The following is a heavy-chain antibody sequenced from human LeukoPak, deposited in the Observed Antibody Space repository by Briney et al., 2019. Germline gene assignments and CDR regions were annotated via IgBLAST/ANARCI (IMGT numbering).Heavy chain of an antibody. CDR1: GGSISSYY. J-gene: IGHJ4*02. V-gene: IGHV4-59*08. Sequence: SETLSLTCTVSGGSISSYYWSWIRQPPGKGLEWIGYIYYSGSTNYNPSLKSRVTISVDTSKNQFSLRLSSVTAADTAVYYCARGIAVAGIIDYWGQGTLVTVSS. CDR3: ARGIAVAGIIDY. D-gene: IGHD6-19*01. CDR2: IYYSGST.